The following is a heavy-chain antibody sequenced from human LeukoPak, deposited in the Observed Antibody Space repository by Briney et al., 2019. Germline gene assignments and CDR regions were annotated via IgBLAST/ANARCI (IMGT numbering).Heavy chain of an antibody. D-gene: IGHD1-1*01. Sequence: GGSLRLSCAASGFTFRSYSMNWVRQAPGKGLEWVSSISSSSSYIYYADSVKGRFTISSDNAKNSPYLQMNSLRAEDTAVYYCARGNGGRIDYWGQGTLVTVSS. CDR2: ISSSSSYI. CDR3: ARGNGGRIDY. CDR1: GFTFRSYS. V-gene: IGHV3-21*01. J-gene: IGHJ4*02.